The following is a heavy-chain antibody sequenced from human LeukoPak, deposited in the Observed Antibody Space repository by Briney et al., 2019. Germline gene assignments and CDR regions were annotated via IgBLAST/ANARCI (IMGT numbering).Heavy chain of an antibody. Sequence: SVTVSCEASGGTFSNYAINWVRQAPGQGLEWMGGIIPIFGTAHYAQKFQGRVTITADEFTSTAYMELSSLRSEDTAVYYCARGWLAETAVVTPYNYWGQGTLVTVSS. CDR2: IIPIFGTA. V-gene: IGHV1-69*13. CDR3: ARGWLAETAVVTPYNY. J-gene: IGHJ4*02. D-gene: IGHD4-23*01. CDR1: GGTFSNYA.